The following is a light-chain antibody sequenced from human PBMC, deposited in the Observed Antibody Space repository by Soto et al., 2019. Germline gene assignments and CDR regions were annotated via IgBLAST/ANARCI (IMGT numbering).Light chain of an antibody. J-gene: IGKJ4*01. CDR3: QQCYSAPLT. V-gene: IGKV4-1*01. CDR2: WAS. Sequence: DIVMTQSPDSLAVSLGERATINCKSSQNILYTNNKNYLVWYQQKPAQPPKLLISWASTRESGVPDRFSGSGSGTDFTLTISSLPADDVAVYYCQQCYSAPLTFGGGTKVEI. CDR1: QNILYTNNKNY.